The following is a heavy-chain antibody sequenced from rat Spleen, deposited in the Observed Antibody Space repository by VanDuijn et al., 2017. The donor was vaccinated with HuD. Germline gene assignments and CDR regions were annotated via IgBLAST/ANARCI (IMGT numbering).Heavy chain of an antibody. CDR1: GFTFNNYG. CDR3: ARHGTINTMVRYYFDY. CDR2: ITNTGGST. J-gene: IGHJ2*01. V-gene: IGHV5S13*01. D-gene: IGHD1-1*01. Sequence: EVQLVESGGGLVQPGRSLKLSCAASGFTFNNYGMAWVRQTPTKGLEWVASITNTGGSTYYPDSVKGRFTISRDDAKSTLYLQMDSLRSEDTATYYCARHGTINTMVRYYFDYWGQGDMVTVSS.